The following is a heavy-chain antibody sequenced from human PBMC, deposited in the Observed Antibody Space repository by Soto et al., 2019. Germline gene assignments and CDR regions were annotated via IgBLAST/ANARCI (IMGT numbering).Heavy chain of an antibody. Sequence: QITLKESGPTLVKPTQTLTLTCTFSGFSLSTSGVGVGWIRQPPGKALEWLALIYWDDDKRYSPSLKSRLTITKDTSKNQVVLTMTNMDPVDTATYYCAPRRGGYSGYGDFDYWGQGTLVTVSS. V-gene: IGHV2-5*02. CDR2: IYWDDDK. CDR1: GFSLSTSGVG. J-gene: IGHJ4*02. D-gene: IGHD5-12*01. CDR3: APRRGGYSGYGDFDY.